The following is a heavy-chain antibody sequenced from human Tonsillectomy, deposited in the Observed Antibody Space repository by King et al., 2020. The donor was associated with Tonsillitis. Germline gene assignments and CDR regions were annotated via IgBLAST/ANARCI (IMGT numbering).Heavy chain of an antibody. CDR1: GFSFSDYA. CDR3: AKEESSRSPFAF. CDR2: IRNDETIK. J-gene: IGHJ4*02. V-gene: IGHV3-30*02. Sequence: VQLVESGGGVGQPGGSLRLSCAASGFSFSDYAMHWVRQAPGKGLEWVAFIRNDETIKYYADSVKGRFTISRANSKNTLYLQMNSLRDDDTAMYYCAKEESSRSPFAFWGQGTLVTVSS. D-gene: IGHD3-10*01.